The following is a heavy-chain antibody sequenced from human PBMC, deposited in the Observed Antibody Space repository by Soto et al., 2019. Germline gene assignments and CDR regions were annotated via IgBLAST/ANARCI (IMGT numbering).Heavy chain of an antibody. CDR3: AREGSLGLDV. CDR1: GFIFSSFW. V-gene: IGHV3-74*03. CDR2: INGDGASL. J-gene: IGHJ6*02. Sequence: EVRLEEAGGGFVQPGGSLRVSCSGSGFIFSSFWMHWVRQGPGKGLEWVSRINGDGASLAYADSVKVRFSISRDNVKNTLHLQMNSRGADDTAVYFCAREGSLGLDVWGRGTTVTVSS.